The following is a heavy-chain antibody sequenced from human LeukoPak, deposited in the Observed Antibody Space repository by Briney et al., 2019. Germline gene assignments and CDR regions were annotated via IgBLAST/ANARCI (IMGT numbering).Heavy chain of an antibody. V-gene: IGHV3-30*04. CDR2: ISYDGSNK. J-gene: IGHJ6*02. CDR3: ARGDSSGYAIYV. Sequence: GGSLRLSCAASGFTFSSYAMHWVRQAPGKGLEWVAVISYDGSNKYYADSVKGRFTISRDNSKNTLYLQMNSQRAEDTAVYYCARGDSSGYAIYVWGQGTTVTVSS. D-gene: IGHD3-22*01. CDR1: GFTFSSYA.